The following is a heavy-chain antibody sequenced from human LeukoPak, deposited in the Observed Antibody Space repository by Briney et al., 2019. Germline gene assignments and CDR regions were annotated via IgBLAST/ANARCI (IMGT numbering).Heavy chain of an antibody. CDR2: ISYDGTNK. J-gene: IGHJ5*02. D-gene: IGHD6-19*01. Sequence: TGGSLRLSCAASGFTFSSYGMHWVRQAPGKGLEWVAVISYDGTNKYYADSVKGRFTISRDNSKNTLYLQMNSLRAEDTAVYYCAKDLSSGWYSSWFDPWGQGTLVPVSS. CDR1: GFTFSSYG. V-gene: IGHV3-30*18. CDR3: AKDLSSGWYSSWFDP.